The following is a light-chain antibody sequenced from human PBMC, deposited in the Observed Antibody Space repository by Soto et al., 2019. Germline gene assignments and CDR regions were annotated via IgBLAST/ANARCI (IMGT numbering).Light chain of an antibody. J-gene: IGLJ2*01. CDR1: NIGSKS. Sequence: SYELTQPPSVSVAPGKTARISCGGNNIGSKSVHWYQRKPGQAPVLVIYSAPDLPPVIPERFSGSNSGNTATLTISRVEAGDEADYYCQVWDSSSAHVVFGGGTKLTVL. V-gene: IGLV3-21*04. CDR2: SAP. CDR3: QVWDSSSAHVV.